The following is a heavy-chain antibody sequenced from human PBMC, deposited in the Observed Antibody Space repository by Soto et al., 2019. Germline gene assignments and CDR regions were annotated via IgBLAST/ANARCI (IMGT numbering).Heavy chain of an antibody. CDR2: IIPILGIA. CDR3: AGKNLPVDV. Sequence: QVQLVQSGAEVKKPGSSVKVSCKASGGTFSSYTISWVRQAPGQGLEWMGRIIPILGIANYAQKFQGRVTITAEKSTSPAYRELSSLRSEDTAVYYCAGKNLPVDVWGQGTTVTVSS. J-gene: IGHJ6*02. CDR1: GGTFSSYT. V-gene: IGHV1-69*02.